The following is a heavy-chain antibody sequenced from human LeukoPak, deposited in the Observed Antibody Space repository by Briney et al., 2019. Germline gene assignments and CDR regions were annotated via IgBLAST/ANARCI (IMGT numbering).Heavy chain of an antibody. V-gene: IGHV3-33*08. CDR3: ARDRTLLWFGETSAEIDY. Sequence: GGSLRLPCAASGFTFSSYGMHWVRQAPGKGLEWVAVIWYDGSNKYYADSVKGRFTISRDNSKNTLYLQMNSLRAEDTAVYYCARDRTLLWFGETSAEIDYWGQGTLVTVSS. CDR2: IWYDGSNK. D-gene: IGHD3-10*01. CDR1: GFTFSSYG. J-gene: IGHJ4*02.